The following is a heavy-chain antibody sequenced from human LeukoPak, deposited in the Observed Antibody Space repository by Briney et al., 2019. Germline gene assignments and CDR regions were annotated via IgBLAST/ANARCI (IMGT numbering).Heavy chain of an antibody. Sequence: ASVKVSCKASGYAFTGYYIHWVRQAPGQGLEWMGWINPRSGASQYSQNFQGRVTMTRDTSMSTAYMELTRLKSDDTAVYYCARGDLTHYDFWSGYLEHNWFDPWGQGTLVTVSS. CDR3: ARGDLTHYDFWSGYLEHNWFDP. CDR2: INPRSGAS. V-gene: IGHV1-2*02. J-gene: IGHJ5*02. D-gene: IGHD3-3*01. CDR1: GYAFTGYY.